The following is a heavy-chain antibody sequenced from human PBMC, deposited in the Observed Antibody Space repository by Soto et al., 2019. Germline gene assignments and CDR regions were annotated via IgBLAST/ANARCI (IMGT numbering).Heavy chain of an antibody. CDR3: TRGADGFDY. V-gene: IGHV3-13*01. D-gene: IGHD3-16*01. CDR2: IGTAGDT. Sequence: EVQLVESGGDLVQAGGSLRLSCGASGFTFSSYDFHWVRQATGKGLEWVSGIGTAGDTYYAGSVKGRFIMSRENAKNSLYLQMNSLRDGDTAVYYCTRGADGFDYWGQGTLVTVSS. J-gene: IGHJ4*02. CDR1: GFTFSSYD.